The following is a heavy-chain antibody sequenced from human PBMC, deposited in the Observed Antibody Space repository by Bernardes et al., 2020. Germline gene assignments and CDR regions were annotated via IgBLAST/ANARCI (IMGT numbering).Heavy chain of an antibody. CDR2: ISGSGEST. V-gene: IGHV3-23*01. J-gene: IGHJ6*03. CDR1: RFALNNYA. Sequence: GWSLRLSCTASRFALNNYAIYWVRQAPGRGLEWVSTISGSGESTYYADSVKGRFTISRDNSKNTVYLQMSSLRADDTALYYCAKAPHTNYYYYYMDVWGTGTTVTVSS. CDR3: AKAPHTNYYYYYMDV.